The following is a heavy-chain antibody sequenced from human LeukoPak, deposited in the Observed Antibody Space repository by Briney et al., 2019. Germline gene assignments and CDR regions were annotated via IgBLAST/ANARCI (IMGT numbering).Heavy chain of an antibody. D-gene: IGHD6-13*01. CDR2: IRYDGSNK. Sequence: PGGSLRLSCTASGFTFSSYGMHWVRQAPGKGLEWVAFIRYDGSNKYYADSVKGRFTISRDNSKNTLYLQMNSLRAEDTALYYCAKGTGYSSSCPDYWGQGTLVTVSS. CDR3: AKGTGYSSSCPDY. CDR1: GFTFSSYG. V-gene: IGHV3-30*02. J-gene: IGHJ4*02.